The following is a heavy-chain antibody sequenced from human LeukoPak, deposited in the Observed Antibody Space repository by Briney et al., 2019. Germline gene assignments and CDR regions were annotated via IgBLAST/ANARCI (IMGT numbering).Heavy chain of an antibody. CDR2: IYYSGST. V-gene: IGHV4-61*01. J-gene: IGHJ3*02. CDR1: GYSISSGYY. Sequence: SETLSLTCTVSGYSISSGYYWGWIRQPPGKGLEWIGYIYYSGSTNYNPSLKSRVTISVDTSKNQFSLKLSSVTAADTAVYYCARDLHGDAFDIWGQGTLVTVSS. CDR3: ARDLHGDAFDI.